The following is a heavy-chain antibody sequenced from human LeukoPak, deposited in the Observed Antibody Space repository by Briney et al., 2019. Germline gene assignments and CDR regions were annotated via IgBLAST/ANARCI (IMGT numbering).Heavy chain of an antibody. Sequence: ASVKVSCKASGYTFTGYYMHWVRQAPGQGLEWMGWINPNSGGTNYAQKVQGRVTMTRDASISTAYMELSRLRSDDTAVYYCAKVAAAGTAYYYYYMDVWGKGTTVTISS. V-gene: IGHV1-2*02. CDR1: GYTFTGYY. J-gene: IGHJ6*03. CDR2: INPNSGGT. D-gene: IGHD6-13*01. CDR3: AKVAAAGTAYYYYYMDV.